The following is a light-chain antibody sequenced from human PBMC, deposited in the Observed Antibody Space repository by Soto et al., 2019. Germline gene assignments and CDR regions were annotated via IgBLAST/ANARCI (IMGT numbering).Light chain of an antibody. V-gene: IGKV3-20*01. CDR3: QQYGSSTGWT. CDR1: QSVSSSY. J-gene: IGKJ1*01. CDR2: GAS. Sequence: EIVLTQSPGTLSLSPGERATLSCRASQSVSSSYLAWYQQKPGQAPRLLIYGASSRATGIPDRFSGSGSGTDFTLTISRLEPEDFAVYYFQQYGSSTGWTFGQGTKVEIK.